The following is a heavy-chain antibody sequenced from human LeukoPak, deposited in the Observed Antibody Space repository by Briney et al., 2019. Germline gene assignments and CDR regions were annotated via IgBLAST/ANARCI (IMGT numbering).Heavy chain of an antibody. CDR3: ARGGGGYLFDY. V-gene: IGHV1-2*02. Sequence: ASVKVSXKASGYTFTGYYMHWVRQAPGQGLEWMGWINPNSGGTKYAQKFQGRVTMTRDTSISTAYMELSRLRSDDTAVYYCARGGGGYLFDYWGQGTLVTVSS. J-gene: IGHJ4*02. CDR1: GYTFTGYY. CDR2: INPNSGGT. D-gene: IGHD2-21*01.